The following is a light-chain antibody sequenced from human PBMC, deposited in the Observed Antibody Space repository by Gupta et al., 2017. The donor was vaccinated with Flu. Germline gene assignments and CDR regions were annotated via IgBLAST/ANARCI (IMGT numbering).Light chain of an antibody. CDR1: RSSSST. J-gene: IGKJ1*01. CDR3: QQYKNWPRR. CDR2: GAS. V-gene: IGKV3-15*01. Sequence: ALPSVAAGGRAPPCRRGRRSSSSTLAWYQQKPGQAPRLLIYGASTRATGIPARFSGSGSGTEFTLTISSLQSEDFAVYYCQQYKNWPRRFGQGTKVEIK.